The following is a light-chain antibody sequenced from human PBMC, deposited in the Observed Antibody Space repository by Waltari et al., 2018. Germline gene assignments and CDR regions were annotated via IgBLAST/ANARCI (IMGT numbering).Light chain of an antibody. CDR2: DDS. V-gene: IGLV3-21*02. CDR3: QVWDIDSDHPV. Sequence: SFVLTQPPSVSVAPGQTARITCGANNIGRKNVHWYQQRSGQAPVLVVYDDSDRTSGIPGRFAGSTSGNTDTLTIIRVEAGDEADFYCQVWDIDSDHPVFGTGTTVTVL. J-gene: IGLJ1*01. CDR1: NIGRKN.